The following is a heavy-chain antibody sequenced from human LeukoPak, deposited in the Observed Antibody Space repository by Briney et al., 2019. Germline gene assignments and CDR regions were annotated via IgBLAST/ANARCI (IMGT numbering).Heavy chain of an antibody. CDR3: ARGRGGYNNWFDP. Sequence: SETLSLTCAVYGGSFSGYYWSWIRQPPGKGLEWIGEINHSGSTNYNPSLKSRVTISVDTSKNQFSLKLSSVTAADTAVYYCARGRGGYNNWFDPWGQGTLVTVSS. V-gene: IGHV4-34*01. D-gene: IGHD5-12*01. CDR2: INHSGST. CDR1: GGSFSGYY. J-gene: IGHJ5*02.